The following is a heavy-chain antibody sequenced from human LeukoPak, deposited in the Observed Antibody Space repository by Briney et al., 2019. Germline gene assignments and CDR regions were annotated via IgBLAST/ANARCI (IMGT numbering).Heavy chain of an antibody. CDR3: ARDRYCSGGSCYHWFAP. J-gene: IGHJ5*02. Sequence: GGSLRLSCAASGFTFSSYAMHWVRQAPGKGLEWVAVISYDGSNKYYADSVKGRFTISRDNSKNTLYLQMNSLRAEDTAVYYCARDRYCSGGSCYHWFAPWGQGTLVTVSS. V-gene: IGHV3-30*01. CDR2: ISYDGSNK. CDR1: GFTFSSYA. D-gene: IGHD2-15*01.